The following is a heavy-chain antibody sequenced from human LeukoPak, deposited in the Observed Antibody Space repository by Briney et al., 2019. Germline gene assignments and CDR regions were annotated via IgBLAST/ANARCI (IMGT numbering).Heavy chain of an antibody. V-gene: IGHV1-2*02. CDR3: ARDRYYGNYYYYGMDV. D-gene: IGHD4-17*01. CDR1: GYTFTGYY. Sequence: ASVKVSCKASGYTFTGYYMHWVRQAPGQGLEWMGWINPNSGGTNYAQKFQGRVTMTRDTSISTAYMELSRLRSDDTAVYYCARDRYYGNYYYYGMDVWGQGTTVTVSS. J-gene: IGHJ6*02. CDR2: INPNSGGT.